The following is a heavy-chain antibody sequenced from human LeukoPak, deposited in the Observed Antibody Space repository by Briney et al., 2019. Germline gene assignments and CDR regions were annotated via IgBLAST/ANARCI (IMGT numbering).Heavy chain of an antibody. CDR1: GFTVSSNY. CDR3: ARDPYGSGSCPQ. J-gene: IGHJ4*02. D-gene: IGHD3-10*01. V-gene: IGHV3-53*01. CDR2: IYSGGST. Sequence: GGSLRLSCAASGFTVSSNYMSWVRQAPGKGVEWVSVIYSGGSTYYADSVKGRFTISRDNSKNTLYLQMNSLRAEDTAVYYCARDPYGSGSCPQWGQGTLVTVSS.